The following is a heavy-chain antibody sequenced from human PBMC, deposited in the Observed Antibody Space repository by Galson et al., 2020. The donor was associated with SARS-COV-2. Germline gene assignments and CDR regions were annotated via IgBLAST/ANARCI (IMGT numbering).Heavy chain of an antibody. J-gene: IGHJ6*02. Sequence: ASVKVPCKTSGYTFTGYYIHWVRQAPGQGLEWVGWINPQNGVTDYAQEFQGRVTVTSDRSNSTGYMELNGLKSDDTAVYYCAIQPRIVAVGYHYYYGLKFWGQGTTVTVSS. D-gene: IGHD6-13*01. V-gene: IGHV1-2*02. CDR1: GYTFTGYY. CDR2: INPQNGVT. CDR3: AIQPRIVAVGYHYYYGLKF.